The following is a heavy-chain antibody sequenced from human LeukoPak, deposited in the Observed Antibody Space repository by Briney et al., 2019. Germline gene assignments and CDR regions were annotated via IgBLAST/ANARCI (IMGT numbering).Heavy chain of an antibody. Sequence: GASVKVSCKASGGTFSSYAISWVRQAPGQGLEWMGGIIPIFGTANYAQKFRGRVTITADESTSTAYMELSSLRSEDTAVYYCARGAGTRDYFDYWGQGTLVTVSS. V-gene: IGHV1-69*01. CDR2: IIPIFGTA. CDR3: ARGAGTRDYFDY. CDR1: GGTFSSYA. D-gene: IGHD1-1*01. J-gene: IGHJ4*02.